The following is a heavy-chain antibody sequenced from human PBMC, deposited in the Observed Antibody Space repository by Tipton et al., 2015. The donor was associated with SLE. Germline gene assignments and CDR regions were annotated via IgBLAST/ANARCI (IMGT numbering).Heavy chain of an antibody. D-gene: IGHD4/OR15-4a*01. V-gene: IGHV1-69*05. CDR2: IIPILGIV. CDR1: GGTFSSYA. Sequence: QSGAEVKKPGSSVKVSCKASGGTFSSYAISWVRQAPGQGLEWMGGIIPILGIVNYAQKFQGRVTITTDESTSPAYMELSSLRSEDTAVYYCAGAQSGLRYFQHWGQGTLVTVSS. CDR3: AGAQSGLRYFQH. J-gene: IGHJ1*01.